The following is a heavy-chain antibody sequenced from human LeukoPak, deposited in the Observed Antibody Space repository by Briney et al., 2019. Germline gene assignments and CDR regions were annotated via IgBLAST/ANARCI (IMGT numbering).Heavy chain of an antibody. D-gene: IGHD3-10*01. CDR1: GYTFPIYG. CDR2: ISAYNGNT. Sequence: ASVQVSCNASGYTFPIYGISWVRPAPGQGLEWMGWISAYNGNTNYAQKLQGGVTMTTDTSTSTAYMELRSLRSDDTAVYYCARDGMVRGVITLPNWGQGTLVTVSS. J-gene: IGHJ4*02. V-gene: IGHV1-18*01. CDR3: ARDGMVRGVITLPN.